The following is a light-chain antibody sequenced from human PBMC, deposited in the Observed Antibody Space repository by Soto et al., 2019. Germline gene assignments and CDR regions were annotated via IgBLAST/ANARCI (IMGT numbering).Light chain of an antibody. CDR2: GVS. Sequence: DIQMTQSPSFVSASVGDRVTITCRASQDVNNGLAWYQQRPGQAPKLLIHGVSILQHGVRSRFSGSGSGTDFTLTISGLQPDDFSTFYCQRTNSFPPAFGQGTKVEI. CDR1: QDVNNG. CDR3: QRTNSFPPA. V-gene: IGKV1-12*01. J-gene: IGKJ1*01.